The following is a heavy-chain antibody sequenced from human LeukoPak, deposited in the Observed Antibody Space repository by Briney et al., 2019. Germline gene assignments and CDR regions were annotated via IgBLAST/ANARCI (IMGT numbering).Heavy chain of an antibody. Sequence: SETLSLTCTVSGDSISTFYWSWIRQPAGKGLEWIGRIHPSGVTHYNPSLESRVTMSADTSKNQFSLKLSSETAADTAVYYCARGVRRWLQLGGEFDYWGQGTLVTVSS. CDR1: GDSISTFY. D-gene: IGHD5-24*01. CDR3: ARGVRRWLQLGGEFDY. V-gene: IGHV4-4*07. J-gene: IGHJ4*02. CDR2: IHPSGVT.